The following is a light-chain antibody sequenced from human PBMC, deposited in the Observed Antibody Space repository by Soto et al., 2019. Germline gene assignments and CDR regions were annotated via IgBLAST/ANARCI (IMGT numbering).Light chain of an antibody. V-gene: IGLV2-23*01. Sequence: QSALTQPASVSGSPGQSITISCTGTSSDVGSYNLVSWYQQHPGNAPKLMIYEGSTRPSGVSNRFFGSKSGNTASLTISGLKAEDEADYYCCSFARGSTLVFGGGTKLTVL. CDR1: SSDVGSYNL. J-gene: IGLJ3*02. CDR2: EGS. CDR3: CSFARGSTLV.